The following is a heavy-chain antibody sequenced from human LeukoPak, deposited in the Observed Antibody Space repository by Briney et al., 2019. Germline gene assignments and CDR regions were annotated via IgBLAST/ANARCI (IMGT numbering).Heavy chain of an antibody. V-gene: IGHV4-38-2*01. D-gene: IGHD6-19*01. Sequence: SETLSLTCAVSGYSISSGYYWGWIRQPPGKGLEWIGSIYHSGSTYYNPSLKSRVTISVDTSKNQFSLKLSSVTAGDTAVYYCARAIAVAGTGYFDYWGQGTLVTVSS. CDR3: ARAIAVAGTGYFDY. CDR1: GYSISSGYY. CDR2: IYHSGST. J-gene: IGHJ4*02.